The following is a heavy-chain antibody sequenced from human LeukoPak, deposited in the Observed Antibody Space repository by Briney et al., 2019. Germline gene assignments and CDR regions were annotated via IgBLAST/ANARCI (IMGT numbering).Heavy chain of an antibody. V-gene: IGHV4-39*07. CDR1: GGSISSTNYY. Sequence: SETLSLTCTVSGGSISSTNYYWGWIRQPPEKGLEWIANIYYSGTTYYNPSLKSRVTISIDTSKNQFSLKLNSVTAADTAVYYCARFLYYYDSSGYYRAFDIWGQETMVTVSS. J-gene: IGHJ3*02. CDR3: ARFLYYYDSSGYYRAFDI. CDR2: IYYSGTT. D-gene: IGHD3-22*01.